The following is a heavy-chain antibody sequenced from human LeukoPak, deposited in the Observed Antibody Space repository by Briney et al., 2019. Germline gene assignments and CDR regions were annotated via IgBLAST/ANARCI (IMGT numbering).Heavy chain of an antibody. CDR2: ISHDANNR. CDR1: AFTFRAYD. CDR3: AKDRHPARTDGYYFDY. J-gene: IGHJ4*02. D-gene: IGHD5-24*01. Sequence: GRSLRLPCAASAFTFRAYDMHWVRQAPGKGLEWVAFISHDANNRYYTDSVKGRFTISRDDSKNILYLQMNSLRAEDTAVYFCAKDRHPARTDGYYFDYWGQGTLVTVSS. V-gene: IGHV3-30*18.